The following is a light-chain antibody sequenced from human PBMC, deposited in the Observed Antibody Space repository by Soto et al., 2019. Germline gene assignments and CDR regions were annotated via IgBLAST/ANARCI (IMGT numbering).Light chain of an antibody. J-gene: IGKJ3*01. CDR2: AAS. Sequence: DLPLTQSPSFLSASVGDRVTITCRASQGIASYLVWYQQKPGKAPKLLIYAASTLQSGVPSRFSGSGSGTEFTLTISSLQPEDFATYYCQQLNSYPITFGPGTKVDIK. V-gene: IGKV1-9*01. CDR1: QGIASY. CDR3: QQLNSYPIT.